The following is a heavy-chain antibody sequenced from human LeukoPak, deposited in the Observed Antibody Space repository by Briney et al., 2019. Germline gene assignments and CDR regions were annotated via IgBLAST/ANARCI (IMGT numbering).Heavy chain of an antibody. J-gene: IGHJ4*02. Sequence: PSETLSLTCAVCGGSFSGYYWTWIRQPPGKGLEWIGEINHSGSTNYNPSLKSRVTISVDTSKKQFSLKLSSVTAADRALYYCARPIVGATSGDKWPGQFDSWGRGTLVTVSS. CDR3: ARPIVGATSGDKWPGQFDS. CDR2: INHSGST. V-gene: IGHV4-34*01. D-gene: IGHD1-26*01. CDR1: GGSFSGYY.